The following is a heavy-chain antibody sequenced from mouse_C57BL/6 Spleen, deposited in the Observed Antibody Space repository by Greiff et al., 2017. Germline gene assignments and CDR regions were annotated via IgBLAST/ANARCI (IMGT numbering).Heavy chain of an antibody. CDR2: ISSGSSTI. J-gene: IGHJ4*01. V-gene: IGHV5-17*01. CDR1: GFTFSDYG. CDR3: AKGYDGGDAMDY. D-gene: IGHD2-2*01. Sequence: EVQLVESGGGLVKPGGSLKLSCAASGFTFSDYGMHWVRQAPEKGLEWVANISSGSSTIYYADTVKGRFTISRDNAKNTLFLKMTSLRYEDTAMYYCAKGYDGGDAMDYWGQGTSVTVSS.